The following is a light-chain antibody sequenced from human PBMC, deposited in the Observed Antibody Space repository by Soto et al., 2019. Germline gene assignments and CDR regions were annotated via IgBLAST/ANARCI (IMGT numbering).Light chain of an antibody. J-gene: IGKJ1*01. Sequence: DIEMIQSPSTLSASVGDRVTITCRASQSTSSWLAWYQQKPGKAPKLLIYKASSLESGVPSRFSGSGSGTEFTLTISSLQPDDFATYYCQQYNSYSWTFGQGTKVDIK. CDR3: QQYNSYSWT. CDR2: KAS. CDR1: QSTSSW. V-gene: IGKV1-5*03.